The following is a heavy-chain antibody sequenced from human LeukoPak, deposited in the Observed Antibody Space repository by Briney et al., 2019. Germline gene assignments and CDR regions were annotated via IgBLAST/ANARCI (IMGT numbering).Heavy chain of an antibody. Sequence: GGSLRLSCAASGFTFSTYAMSWVRQAPGKGLEWVSAISGNGGSTYYADSVKGRFTISRDNSKNTLYLQMNSLRAEDTAMYYCAKPEYCSGGSFYYTHAEYFQHWGQGTLVTVSS. D-gene: IGHD2-15*01. J-gene: IGHJ1*01. CDR3: AKPEYCSGGSFYYTHAEYFQH. CDR2: ISGNGGST. CDR1: GFTFSTYA. V-gene: IGHV3-23*01.